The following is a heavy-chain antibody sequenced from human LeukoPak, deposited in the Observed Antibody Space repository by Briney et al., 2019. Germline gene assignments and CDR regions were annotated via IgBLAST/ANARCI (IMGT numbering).Heavy chain of an antibody. J-gene: IGHJ6*02. CDR1: GFTFSSYA. CDR3: ARDGDTAMELYYYYGMDV. V-gene: IGHV3-30-3*01. D-gene: IGHD5-18*01. CDR2: ISYDGSNK. Sequence: GGSLRLSCAASGFTFSSYAMHWVRQAPGKGLEWVAVISYDGSNKYYADSVKGRFTISRDNSKNTLYLQMNSLRAEDTAVYNCARDGDTAMELYYYYGMDVWGQGTTVTVSS.